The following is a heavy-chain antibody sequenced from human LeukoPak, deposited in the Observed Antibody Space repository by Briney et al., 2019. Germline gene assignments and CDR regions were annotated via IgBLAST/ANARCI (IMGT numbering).Heavy chain of an antibody. CDR2: IIPIFGTA. D-gene: IGHD6-19*01. Sequence: SVKVSCKASGGTFSSYAISWVRQAPGQGLEWMGGIIPIFGTANYAQKFQGRVTITADKSTSTAYMELSSLRSEDTAVYYCARVGSDSSGWRRFDYWGQGTLVTVSS. CDR3: ARVGSDSSGWRRFDY. CDR1: GGTFSSYA. J-gene: IGHJ4*02. V-gene: IGHV1-69*06.